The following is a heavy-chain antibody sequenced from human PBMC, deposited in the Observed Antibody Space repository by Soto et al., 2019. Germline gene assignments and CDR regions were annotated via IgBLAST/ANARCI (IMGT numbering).Heavy chain of an antibody. V-gene: IGHV3-74*01. CDR3: ARVAVGSYYLEE. CDR2: VNPDGSDT. J-gene: IGHJ4*02. Sequence: EVQLVESGGGLVQPGGSLRLSCAASGFTFSNYWMHWVRQAPGEGLVWVSRVNPDGSDTSYADTVKGRFTISRDNAKNTLYLQMNSLRAEDTAVYYCARVAVGSYYLEECGQGTLLTVSS. D-gene: IGHD6-13*01. CDR1: GFTFSNYW.